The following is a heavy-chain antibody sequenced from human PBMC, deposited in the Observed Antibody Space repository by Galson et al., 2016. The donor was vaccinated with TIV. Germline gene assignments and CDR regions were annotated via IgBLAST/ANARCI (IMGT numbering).Heavy chain of an antibody. CDR2: MNQDGSEK. Sequence: SLRLSCAASGFTFSSYWMSWVRQAPGKGLEWVANMNQDGSEKYYVGSVEGRFTISRDNAKKSLYLQMNSLRAEDTAIYYCAKDFEGDYYDSSGYSSWGQGTLVTFSS. J-gene: IGHJ5*02. CDR1: GFTFSSYW. CDR3: AKDFEGDYYDSSGYSS. V-gene: IGHV3-7*03. D-gene: IGHD3-22*01.